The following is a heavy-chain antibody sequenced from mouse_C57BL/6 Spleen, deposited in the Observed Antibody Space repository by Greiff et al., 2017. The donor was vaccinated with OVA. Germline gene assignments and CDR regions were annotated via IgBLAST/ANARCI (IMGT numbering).Heavy chain of an antibody. CDR2: IVPGSGST. D-gene: IGHD2-3*01. V-gene: IGHV1-9*01. CDR3: ARRWLLRGFDY. CDR1: GYTFTGYW. Sequence: QVQLQQSGAELMKPGASVKLSCTATGYTFTGYWIEWVKQRPGHGLEWIGEIVPGSGSTNYNAKFQGKATITADTSSNTAYMQLSSLTTEDSAIYYCARRWLLRGFDYWGQGTTLTVS. J-gene: IGHJ2*01.